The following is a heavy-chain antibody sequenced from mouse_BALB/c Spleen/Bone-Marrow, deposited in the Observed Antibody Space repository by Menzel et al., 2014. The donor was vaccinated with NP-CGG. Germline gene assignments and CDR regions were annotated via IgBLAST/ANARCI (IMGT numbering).Heavy chain of an antibody. CDR2: IWSGGST. Sequence: VQLQESGPGLVQPSQRLSIPCTVSGFSLTSYGLHWVRQSPGKGLEWLGVIWSGGSTDYNAAFISRLSISKDNSKSQVFFKMNSLQANDTAIYYCARDGYYAMDYWGQGTSVTASS. J-gene: IGHJ4*01. V-gene: IGHV2-2*02. CDR1: GFSLTSYG. CDR3: ARDGYYAMDY. D-gene: IGHD2-3*01.